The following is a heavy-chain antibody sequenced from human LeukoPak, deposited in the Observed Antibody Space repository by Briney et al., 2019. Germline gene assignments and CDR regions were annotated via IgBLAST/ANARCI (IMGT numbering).Heavy chain of an antibody. CDR1: GFTFSSYS. CDR2: ISSSSSTI. J-gene: IGHJ4*02. CDR3: ARDWGHGFGVVIIGF. D-gene: IGHD3-3*01. Sequence: GGSLRLSCAASGFTFSSYSMNWVRQAPGKELEWVSYISSSSSTIYYADSVKGRFTISRDNAKNSLYLQMNSLRAEDTAVYYCARDWGHGFGVVIIGFWGQGTLVTVSS. V-gene: IGHV3-48*01.